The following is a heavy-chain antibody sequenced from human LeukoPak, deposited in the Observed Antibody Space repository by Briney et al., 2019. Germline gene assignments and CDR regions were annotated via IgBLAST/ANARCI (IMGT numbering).Heavy chain of an antibody. Sequence: SSETLSLTCTVSGASIRSHYWSWIRQPPGKGLEWIGYMYYSGNSNYNPALKSRVTISVDTSKNQSSLKMISVPSAATPVFYCPRMNRGGWFDAWGQGTLVTVSS. CDR2: MYYSGNS. CDR3: PRMNRGGWFDA. V-gene: IGHV4-59*11. CDR1: GASIRSHY. J-gene: IGHJ5*02. D-gene: IGHD3-10*01.